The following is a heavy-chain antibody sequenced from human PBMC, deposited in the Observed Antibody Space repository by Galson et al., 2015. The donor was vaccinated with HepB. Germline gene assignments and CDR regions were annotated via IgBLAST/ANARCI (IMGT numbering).Heavy chain of an antibody. D-gene: IGHD3-10*01. V-gene: IGHV3-23*01. CDR2: ISGGGDST. CDR3: AKDRVVRGIMGGWGY. J-gene: IGHJ4*02. Sequence: SLILSCSASGPTFSASAMLWVRQAPGKGLNWVATISGGGDSTYYADSVKGRFTISRDKKTLYLRMNSLRAEDAAVYYCAKDRVVRGIMGGWGYWGQGTLVTVSS. CDR1: GPTFSASA.